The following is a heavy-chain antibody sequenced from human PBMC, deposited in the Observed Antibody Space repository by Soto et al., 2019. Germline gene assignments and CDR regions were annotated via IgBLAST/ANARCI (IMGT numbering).Heavy chain of an antibody. D-gene: IGHD1-26*01. V-gene: IGHV4-59*01. Sequence: QVHLQESGPGLVKPSETLSLTCTVSGASIRSYYRSWIRQPPGKGLEWIGFSYYSGSTNYNPSLNSRVTISVDTSKNQFSLKLTSVTAADTAVYYCARDQNGSPHFDYWGQGILVTVSS. J-gene: IGHJ4*02. CDR1: GASIRSYY. CDR2: SYYSGST. CDR3: ARDQNGSPHFDY.